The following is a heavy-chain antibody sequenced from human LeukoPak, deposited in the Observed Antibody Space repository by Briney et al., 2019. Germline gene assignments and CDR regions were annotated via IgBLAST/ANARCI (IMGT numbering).Heavy chain of an antibody. D-gene: IGHD3-22*01. Sequence: SQTLSLTCAISMDSLSINNAAWKSIRQSPSRGLEWLGRTYYKSKWYNDYAVSVKSRITINPDTSKNQFSLQLNSVTPEDTAVYYCAREPSGTYYYDSSGYNPFDYWGQGTLVTVSS. CDR1: MDSLSINNAA. CDR3: AREPSGTYYYDSSGYNPFDY. CDR2: TYYKSKWYN. V-gene: IGHV6-1*01. J-gene: IGHJ4*02.